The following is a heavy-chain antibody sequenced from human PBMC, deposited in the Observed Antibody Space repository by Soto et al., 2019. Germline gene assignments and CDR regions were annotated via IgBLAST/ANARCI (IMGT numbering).Heavy chain of an antibody. D-gene: IGHD4-17*01. CDR3: ARGGSTVTTSNDY. Sequence: QVQLVESGGGVVQPGRSLRLSCAASGFTFSSYAMHWVRQAPGKGLEWVAVISYDGSNKYYADSVKGRFTISRDNSKNTLYLKMNSLRAEDTAVYYCARGGSTVTTSNDYWGQGTLVTVSS. CDR2: ISYDGSNK. V-gene: IGHV3-30-3*01. J-gene: IGHJ4*02. CDR1: GFTFSSYA.